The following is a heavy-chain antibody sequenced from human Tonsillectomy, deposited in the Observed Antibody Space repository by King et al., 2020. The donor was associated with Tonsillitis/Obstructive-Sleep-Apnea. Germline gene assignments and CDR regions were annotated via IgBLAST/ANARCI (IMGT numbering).Heavy chain of an antibody. Sequence: QVQLQQWGAGLLKPSETLSLTCAVYGGSFSGYYWSWIRQPPGKGLEWIGEINHSGSTNYNPSLKSRVTISVDTSKNQFSLKLSSVTAADTAVYYCARAGAMVRGVIINPLQYFDYWGQGTLVTVSS. CDR3: ARAGAMVRGVIINPLQYFDY. J-gene: IGHJ4*02. D-gene: IGHD3-10*01. CDR1: GGSFSGYY. CDR2: INHSGST. V-gene: IGHV4-34*01.